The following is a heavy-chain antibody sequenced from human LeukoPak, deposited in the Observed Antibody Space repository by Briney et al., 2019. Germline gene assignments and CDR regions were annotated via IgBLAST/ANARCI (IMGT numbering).Heavy chain of an antibody. CDR1: GFTFSSYA. CDR3: ASLKWFGERNNFDY. D-gene: IGHD3-10*01. CDR2: ISVSGGTT. V-gene: IGHV3-23*01. J-gene: IGHJ4*02. Sequence: GGSLRLSCAASGFTFSSYAMSWVRQAPGKGLEWVSAISVSGGTTYYADSVKGRFTISRDNSKNSLYLQMNSLRAEDTAVYYCASLKWFGERNNFDYWGQGTLVTVSS.